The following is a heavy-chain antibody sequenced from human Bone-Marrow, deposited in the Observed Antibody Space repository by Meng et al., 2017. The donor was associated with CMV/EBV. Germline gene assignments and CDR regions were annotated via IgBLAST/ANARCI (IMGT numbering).Heavy chain of an antibody. CDR3: ARVDRITIFGVVIGTIDY. V-gene: IGHV4-39*06. CDR2: VYYSGST. CDR1: GGSISSSTHY. D-gene: IGHD3-3*01. J-gene: IGHJ4*02. Sequence: SETLSLTCTVSGGSISSSTHYWGWIRQPPGKGLEWIGSVYYSGSTNYNPSLKSRVTMSVDTSKNQSPLKLSSVTAADTAVYYCARVDRITIFGVVIGTIDYWGQGTLVTVSS.